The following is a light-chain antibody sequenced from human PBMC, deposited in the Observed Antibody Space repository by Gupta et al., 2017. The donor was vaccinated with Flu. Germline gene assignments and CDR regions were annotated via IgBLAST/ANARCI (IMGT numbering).Light chain of an antibody. V-gene: IGKV3-20*01. J-gene: IGKJ2*03. CDR1: QSLSNSY. Sequence: EIVLTQSPGTLSLSPGERVTLSCRASQSLSNSYLAWYQQKPGQAPRLLIYGVSSRATGIPDSFSGSGSGTDFTLTISRLEPEDFAVYYCHQYRNSPSSFAQGTKLEIK. CDR3: HQYRNSPSS. CDR2: GVS.